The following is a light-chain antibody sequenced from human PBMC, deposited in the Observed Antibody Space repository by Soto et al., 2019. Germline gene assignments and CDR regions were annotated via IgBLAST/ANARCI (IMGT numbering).Light chain of an antibody. J-gene: IGLJ2*01. V-gene: IGLV2-23*02. Sequence: QSALTQPASVSGSPGQSITISCTGTSSDVGSYNLVSWYQQHPGKAPKLMIYEVNKRPSGVSNRFSGSKSGNTASLTISGIQAEDEADYYCCSYAGSSTYVVFGGGTQLTVL. CDR1: SSDVGSYNL. CDR2: EVN. CDR3: CSYAGSSTYVV.